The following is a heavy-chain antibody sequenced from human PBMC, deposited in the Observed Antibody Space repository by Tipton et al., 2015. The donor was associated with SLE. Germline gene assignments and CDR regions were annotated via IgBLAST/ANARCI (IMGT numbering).Heavy chain of an antibody. D-gene: IGHD6-13*01. CDR1: GDSINSYY. V-gene: IGHV4-59*08. Sequence: TLSLTCTVSGDSINSYYWSWIRQPSGKGLEWIGYVFYTESTNYNPSLKSRVTMSLDTSKKHFSLRLSSVTAADTAIYYCASQGDTSTWYYFDYWGQGILVTVSS. J-gene: IGHJ4*02. CDR2: VFYTEST. CDR3: ASQGDTSTWYYFDY.